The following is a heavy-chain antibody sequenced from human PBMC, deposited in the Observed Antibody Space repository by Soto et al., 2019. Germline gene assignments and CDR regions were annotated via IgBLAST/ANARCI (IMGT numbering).Heavy chain of an antibody. D-gene: IGHD3-3*01. Sequence: GGSLRLSCAASGFTFSSYGMHWVRQAPGKGLEWVAFISHDGSNKYYGDSMKRRIAMARDNSKSTLYLQMSSLRAEDTAVYYCTKRRNVLRFLEWSSGMEVWGQGTTVTVSS. CDR1: GFTFSSYG. CDR2: ISHDGSNK. V-gene: IGHV3-30*18. J-gene: IGHJ6*02. CDR3: TKRRNVLRFLEWSSGMEV.